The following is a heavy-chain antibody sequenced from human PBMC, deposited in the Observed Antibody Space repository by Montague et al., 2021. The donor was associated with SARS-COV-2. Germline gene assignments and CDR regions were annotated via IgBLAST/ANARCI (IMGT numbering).Heavy chain of an antibody. J-gene: IGHJ4*02. CDR2: MKSSGST. Sequence: SETLSLTCTVSGASINGHHWSWIRQPPGKGLEWIGYMKSSGSTNYKPSLKSRVTISVDTSKKQVSLKMISVTAADTAVYYCAGDLGDRDGGFDYWGQGTLVTVPS. CDR3: AGDLGDRDGGFDY. D-gene: IGHD3-16*01. V-gene: IGHV4-59*11. CDR1: GASINGHH.